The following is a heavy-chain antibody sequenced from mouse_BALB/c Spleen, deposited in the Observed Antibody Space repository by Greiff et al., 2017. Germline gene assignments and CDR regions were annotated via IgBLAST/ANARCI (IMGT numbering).Heavy chain of an antibody. CDR3: AIYYGNYRYAMDY. CDR2: IDPSDSET. V-gene: IGHV1-74*01. D-gene: IGHD2-1*01. J-gene: IGHJ4*01. Sequence: QVHVKQSGPQLVRPGASVKISCKASGYSFTSYWMHWVKQRPGQGLEWIGMIDPSDSETRLNQKFKDKATLTVDKSSSTAYMQLSSPTSEDSAVYYCAIYYGNYRYAMDYWGQGTSVTVSS. CDR1: GYSFTSYW.